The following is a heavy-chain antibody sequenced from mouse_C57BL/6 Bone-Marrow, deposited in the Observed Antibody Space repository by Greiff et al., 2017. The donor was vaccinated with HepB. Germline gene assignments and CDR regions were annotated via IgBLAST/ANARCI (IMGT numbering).Heavy chain of an antibody. D-gene: IGHD1-1*02. CDR3: ARGEEPKLWGY. J-gene: IGHJ2*01. CDR1: GYTFTSYW. V-gene: IGHV1-61*01. CDR2: IYPSDSET. Sequence: QVQLKQPGAELVRPGSSVKLSCKASGYTFTSYWMDWVKQRPGQGLEWIGNIYPSDSETHYNQKFKDKATLTVDKSSSTAYMQLSSLTSEDSAVYYCARGEEPKLWGYWGQGTTLTVSS.